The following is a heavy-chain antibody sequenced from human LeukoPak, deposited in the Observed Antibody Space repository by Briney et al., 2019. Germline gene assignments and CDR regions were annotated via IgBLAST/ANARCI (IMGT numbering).Heavy chain of an antibody. Sequence: GGSLRLSCAASGFTFSSYGMLWVRQAPGKGLEWVAYIRYDGSNNYYADSVKGRFTISRDNSKNTLYLQMNSLRAEDTAVYYCAKDRTTAAPGTNPIDCWGQGTLVTVSS. J-gene: IGHJ4*02. CDR2: IRYDGSNN. CDR1: GFTFSSYG. D-gene: IGHD6-13*01. V-gene: IGHV3-30*02. CDR3: AKDRTTAAPGTNPIDC.